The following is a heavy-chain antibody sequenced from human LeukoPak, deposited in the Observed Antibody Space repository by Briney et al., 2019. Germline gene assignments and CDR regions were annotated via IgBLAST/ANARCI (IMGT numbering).Heavy chain of an antibody. J-gene: IGHJ4*02. CDR2: INHSGST. Sequence: SETLSLTCAVYGGSFSGYYWSWIRQPPGKGLEWIGEINHSGSTNYKPSLKSRVTISVDTSKNQFSLKLSSVTAADTAVYYCARASIWDYVWGSYRYYFDYWGQGTLVTVSS. D-gene: IGHD3-16*02. CDR3: ARASIWDYVWGSYRYYFDY. CDR1: GGSFSGYY. V-gene: IGHV4-34*01.